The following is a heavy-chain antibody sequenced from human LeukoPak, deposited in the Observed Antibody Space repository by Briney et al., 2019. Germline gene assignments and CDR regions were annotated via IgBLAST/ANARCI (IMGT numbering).Heavy chain of an antibody. Sequence: ASVKVSCKTSGYTFTANYMHWVRQAPGQGLEWVGWINSNSGATSYAQKSQGRVTMTRDTSISTAYMGLSRLTPDDTAVYYCARGFGTSWYDYWGQGTLVTVSS. J-gene: IGHJ4*02. V-gene: IGHV1-2*02. CDR2: INSNSGAT. D-gene: IGHD6-13*01. CDR3: ARGFGTSWYDY. CDR1: GYTFTANY.